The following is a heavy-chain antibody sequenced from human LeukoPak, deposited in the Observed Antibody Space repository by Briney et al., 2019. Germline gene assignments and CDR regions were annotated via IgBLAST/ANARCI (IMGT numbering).Heavy chain of an antibody. CDR1: GGPITGYY. V-gene: IGHV4-59*01. J-gene: IGHJ4*02. D-gene: IGHD2-2*01. CDR2: IYNSGST. CDR3: TRAYSSSWHPPDY. Sequence: SETLSLTCTVSGGPITGYYWSWIRQPPGKGLEWIGFIYNSGSTNYNPSLKSRVTISIDTSKNQFSLKLSSVTAADTALYYCTRAYSSSWHPPDYWGQGTLVTVSS.